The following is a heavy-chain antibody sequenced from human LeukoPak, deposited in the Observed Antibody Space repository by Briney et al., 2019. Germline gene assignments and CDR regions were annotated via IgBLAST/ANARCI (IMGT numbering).Heavy chain of an antibody. CDR1: GFTFSSYE. CDR3: GGVGIHLLGAFDI. V-gene: IGHV3-48*03. J-gene: IGHJ3*02. Sequence: PGGSLRLSCAASGFTFSSYEMNWVRQAPGKGLEWVSYISSSGSTIYYADSVKGRFTISRDNAKNSLYLQMYSLRAEDTAVYYCGGVGIHLLGAFDIWGQGTMVTVSS. CDR2: ISSSGSTI. D-gene: IGHD5-18*01.